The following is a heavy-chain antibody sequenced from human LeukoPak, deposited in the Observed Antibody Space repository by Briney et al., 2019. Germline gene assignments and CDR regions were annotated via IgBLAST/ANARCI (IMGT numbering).Heavy chain of an antibody. J-gene: IGHJ6*02. D-gene: IGHD6-19*01. V-gene: IGHV3-30*18. CDR3: AKEGGGSGWYYYYYYGMDV. CDR1: GFTFSSYG. Sequence: PGGSLRLSWAASGFTFSSYGMHWVRQAPGKGLEWVAVISYDGSNKYYADSVKGRFTISRDNSNNTLYLQMNSLRAEDTAVYYCAKEGGGSGWYYYYYYGMDVWGQGTTVTVSS. CDR2: ISYDGSNK.